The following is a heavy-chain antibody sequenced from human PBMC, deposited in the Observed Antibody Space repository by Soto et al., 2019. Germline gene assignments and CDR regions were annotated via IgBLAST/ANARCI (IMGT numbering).Heavy chain of an antibody. D-gene: IGHD3-9*01. CDR2: ISYDGSNK. CDR1: GFTFSSYG. CDR3: ARLEGLATISYYFDF. V-gene: IGHV3-30*03. Sequence: GGSLRLSCAASGFTFSSYGMHWVRQAPGKGLEWVAVISYDGSNKYYADSVKGRVTISLDKSKSQFSLKLNSVTAADSAVYFCARLEGLATISYYFDFWGQGALVTVSS. J-gene: IGHJ4*02.